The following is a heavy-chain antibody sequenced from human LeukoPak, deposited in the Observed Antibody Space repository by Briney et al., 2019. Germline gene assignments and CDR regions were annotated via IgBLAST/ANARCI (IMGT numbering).Heavy chain of an antibody. Sequence: SETLSLTCSVSGASINSHYWTWIRQPAGKGLEWIGRIYISGSTNYSPSLKSRVTMSVDTSKNQFSLNLISVTAADTAVYYCARALNPLTGTYYFDYWGQGTLATVSS. CDR1: GASINSHY. V-gene: IGHV4-4*07. D-gene: IGHD4/OR15-4a*01. CDR3: ARALNPLTGTYYFDY. J-gene: IGHJ4*02. CDR2: IYISGST.